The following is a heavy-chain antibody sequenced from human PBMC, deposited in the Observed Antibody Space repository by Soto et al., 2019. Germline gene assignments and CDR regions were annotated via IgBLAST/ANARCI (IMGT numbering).Heavy chain of an antibody. CDR1: GYTFTRSG. CDR2: ISSYNGET. Sequence: QVQLEQSGAEVKKPGASVKVSCKASGYTFTRSGISWVRQAPGQGPEWMGWISSYNGETNYAPTFQGRVTMPTDTSTRTAYMELRVMRSNATAVYYCAREGVAPSHFCGMDVWGQGTPGTVSS. J-gene: IGHJ6*02. V-gene: IGHV1-18*01. CDR3: AREGVAPSHFCGMDV. D-gene: IGHD5-12*01.